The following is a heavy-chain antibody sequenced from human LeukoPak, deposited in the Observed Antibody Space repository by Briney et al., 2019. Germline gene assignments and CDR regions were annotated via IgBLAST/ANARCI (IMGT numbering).Heavy chain of an antibody. CDR2: ISYDGSNK. Sequence: PGGSLRLSCAASGFTFSSYGMHWVRQAPGKGLEWVAVISYDGSNKYYADSVKGRFTISRDNAKNSLYLQMNSLRAEDTAVYYCAQVSSPDYWGQGTLVTVSS. CDR1: GFTFSSYG. J-gene: IGHJ4*02. D-gene: IGHD6-13*01. V-gene: IGHV3-30*18. CDR3: AQVSSPDY.